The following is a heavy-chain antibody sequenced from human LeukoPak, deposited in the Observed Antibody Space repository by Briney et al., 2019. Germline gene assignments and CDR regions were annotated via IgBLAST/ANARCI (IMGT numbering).Heavy chain of an antibody. Sequence: GGSLRLSCAASGFTFSSSAMNWVRQAPGKGLEWVSYISSGTSTIYYADSVKGRFTISRDNAKNSLYLQMNSLRAEDTAVYYCARDATYYGGDWFDPWGQGTLVTVSS. CDR3: ARDATYYGGDWFDP. D-gene: IGHD4-23*01. V-gene: IGHV3-48*04. CDR1: GFTFSSSA. J-gene: IGHJ5*02. CDR2: ISSGTSTI.